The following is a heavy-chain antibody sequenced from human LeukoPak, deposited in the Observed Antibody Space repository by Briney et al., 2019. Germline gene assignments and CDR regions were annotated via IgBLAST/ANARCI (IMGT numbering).Heavy chain of an antibody. V-gene: IGHV4-34*01. J-gene: IGHJ5*02. D-gene: IGHD3-3*01. CDR2: ISHSGST. CDR1: GDSITSTSNF. CDR3: ARGSTSKSGYSSWFDP. Sequence: PSETLSLTCSVSGDSITSTSNFWSWIRQPPGKGLEWIGEISHSGSTNYNPSLKSRVTISVDTSKNQFSLKLSSVTAADTAVYYCARGSTSKSGYSSWFDPWGQGTLVTVSS.